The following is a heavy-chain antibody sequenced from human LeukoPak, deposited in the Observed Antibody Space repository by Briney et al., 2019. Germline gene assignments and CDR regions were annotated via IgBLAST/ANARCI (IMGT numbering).Heavy chain of an antibody. V-gene: IGHV3-23*01. CDR1: GFTFGSYA. CDR2: ISGSGGRT. CDR3: AKDQGYSGYDPLDY. J-gene: IGHJ4*02. Sequence: GGSLRLSCAASGFTFGSYAMTWVRQAPGKGLEWVSAISGSGGRTYYVDSVKGRFTISRDNSKNTLYLQMYSLRAEDTAVYYCAKDQGYSGYDPLDYWGQGTLVTVSS. D-gene: IGHD5-12*01.